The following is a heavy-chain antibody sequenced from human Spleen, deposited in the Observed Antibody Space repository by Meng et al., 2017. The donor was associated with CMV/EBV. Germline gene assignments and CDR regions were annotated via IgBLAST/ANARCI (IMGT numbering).Heavy chain of an antibody. D-gene: IGHD1-1*01. CDR3: ARDALEPP. V-gene: IGHV3-43D*03. CDR1: GFTFDDYA. Sequence: GESLKISCAVSGFTFDDYAMHWVRQAPGKGLEWVSVISWNGGYTYYGDSVRGRFTISRDNSKKSLYLQMNSLRTEDTAVYYCARDALEPPWGQGTLVTVSS. J-gene: IGHJ5*02. CDR2: ISWNGGYT.